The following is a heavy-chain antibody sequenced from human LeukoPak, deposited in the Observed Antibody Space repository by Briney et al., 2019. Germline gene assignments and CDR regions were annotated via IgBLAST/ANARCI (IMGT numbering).Heavy chain of an antibody. J-gene: IGHJ4*02. V-gene: IGHV3-23*01. Sequence: GGPLRLSCAASGFTFRSYAMSWVPQAPGKGLEWVSAISGWGGSTYYADSVKGRFTISRDDAKTTLYLQMKSLRAEATAVYYGAKDGAVAGTGTEIEYWGQGTLVTVSS. CDR2: ISGWGGST. CDR1: GFTFRSYA. D-gene: IGHD6-19*01. CDR3: AKDGAVAGTGTEIEY.